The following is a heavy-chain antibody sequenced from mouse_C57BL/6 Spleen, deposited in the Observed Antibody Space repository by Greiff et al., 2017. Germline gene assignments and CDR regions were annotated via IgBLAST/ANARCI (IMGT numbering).Heavy chain of an antibody. J-gene: IGHJ2*01. Sequence: QVQLQQPGAELVRPGSSVKLSCKASGYTFTSYWMHWVKQRPIQGLEWIGNIDPSDSETHYNQKFKDKATLTVDKSSSTAYMQLSSLTSEDSAVYYCARSTMVTTAGGFGYWGQGTTLTVSS. D-gene: IGHD2-2*01. CDR2: IDPSDSET. V-gene: IGHV1-52*01. CDR1: GYTFTSYW. CDR3: ARSTMVTTAGGFGY.